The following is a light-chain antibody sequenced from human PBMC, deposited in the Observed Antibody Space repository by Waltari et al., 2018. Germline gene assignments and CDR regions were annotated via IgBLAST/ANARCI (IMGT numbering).Light chain of an antibody. CDR2: EVG. Sequence: QSALTQPPSASGSPGQSVTISCTGTSSDVGGYNSVPRYQQHPGKAPKLILYEVGQRPSGVPARFSGSKSGNTASLTVSGLQAEDEADYYCSSFAGTNNFVVFGGGTKLTV. CDR3: SSFAGTNNFVV. CDR1: SSDVGGYNS. V-gene: IGLV2-8*01. J-gene: IGLJ2*01.